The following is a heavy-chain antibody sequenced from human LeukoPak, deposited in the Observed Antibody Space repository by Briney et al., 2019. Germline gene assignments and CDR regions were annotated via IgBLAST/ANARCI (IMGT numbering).Heavy chain of an antibody. D-gene: IGHD4-4*01. V-gene: IGHV3-74*01. J-gene: IGHJ4*02. CDR1: GFTFSSYW. CDR3: ARIYSNFVSLGF. CDR2: IDTDGSNR. Sequence: GGSLRLSCAASGFTFSSYWMHWVRQTPGKGLVWVSRIDTDGSNRNYADSVKGRFTISRDNAKNTLYLEMNSLRAEDTAVYYRARIYSNFVSLGFWGQGTLVTVSS.